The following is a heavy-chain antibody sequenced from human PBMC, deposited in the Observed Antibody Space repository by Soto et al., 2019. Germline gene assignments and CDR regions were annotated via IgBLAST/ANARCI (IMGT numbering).Heavy chain of an antibody. Sequence: QVQLVQSGAEVKKPGSSVKVSCKASGGTFSSYAISWVRHAPGQGLEWMGGIIPIFGTANYAQKFQGRVTITADESTSTAYMELSSLRSEDTAVYYCARDVRLYYYDSSDMNWFDPWGQGTLVTVSS. CDR3: ARDVRLYYYDSSDMNWFDP. V-gene: IGHV1-69*01. D-gene: IGHD3-22*01. CDR2: IIPIFGTA. CDR1: GGTFSSYA. J-gene: IGHJ5*02.